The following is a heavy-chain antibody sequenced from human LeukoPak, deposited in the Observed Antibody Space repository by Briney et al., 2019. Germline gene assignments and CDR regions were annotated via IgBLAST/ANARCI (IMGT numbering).Heavy chain of an antibody. J-gene: IGHJ4*02. CDR1: GDTFTGYY. Sequence: ASVKVSCKASGDTFTGYYMHWVRQTPGQGLEWMGWINPNSGGTNYAQKFQGRVTMTRDTSISTAYMELSRLRSDDTAVYYCARSVAVAESPDYWGQGTLVTVSS. D-gene: IGHD6-19*01. CDR2: INPNSGGT. V-gene: IGHV1-2*02. CDR3: ARSVAVAESPDY.